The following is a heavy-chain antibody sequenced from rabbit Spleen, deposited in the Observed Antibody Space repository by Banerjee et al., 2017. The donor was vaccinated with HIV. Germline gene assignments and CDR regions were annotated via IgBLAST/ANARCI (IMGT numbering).Heavy chain of an antibody. CDR2: IYSGSNGGT. D-gene: IGHD8-1*01. CDR1: GFTISSSYW. CDR3: ARDTGSSFSSYGMDL. Sequence: QEQLVESGGGLVQPEGSLTLTCTPSGFTISSSYWICWVRQAPGKRPEWIACIYSGSNGGTYYASWAKGRFTISKSSSTTVTLQMTSLTVADTATYFCARDTGSSFSSYGMDLWGPGTLVTVS. V-gene: IGHV1S45*01. J-gene: IGHJ6*01.